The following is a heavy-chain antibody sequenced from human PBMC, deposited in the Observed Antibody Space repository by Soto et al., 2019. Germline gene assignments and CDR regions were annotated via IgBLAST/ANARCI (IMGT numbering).Heavy chain of an antibody. V-gene: IGHV3-21*01. J-gene: IGHJ6*02. CDR2: ISSSGSYI. Sequence: EVQLVESGGGLVKPGGSLRLSCAASGFTFSSYSMNWVRQAPGKGLEWVSSISSSGSYIYYADSLKGRFTISRDNAKNARERQMNSLRAEDTAVYYGASMGRGDCGYCYYYGMDVWGQGTTVTVSS. D-gene: IGHD2-21*02. CDR3: ASMGRGDCGYCYYYGMDV. CDR1: GFTFSSYS.